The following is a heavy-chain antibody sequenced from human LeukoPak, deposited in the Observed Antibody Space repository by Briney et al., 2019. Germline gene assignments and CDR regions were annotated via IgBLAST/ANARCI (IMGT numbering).Heavy chain of an antibody. CDR3: AKDRINYGDYVT. V-gene: IGHV3-30*18. J-gene: IGHJ5*02. Sequence: GGSLRLSCAASGFTFSSYGMHWVRQAPGKGLEWVAVISYDGSNKYHADSVKGRFTISRDNSKNTLYLQMNSLRAEDTAVYYCAKDRINYGDYVTWGQGTLVTVSS. CDR1: GFTFSSYG. CDR2: ISYDGSNK. D-gene: IGHD4-17*01.